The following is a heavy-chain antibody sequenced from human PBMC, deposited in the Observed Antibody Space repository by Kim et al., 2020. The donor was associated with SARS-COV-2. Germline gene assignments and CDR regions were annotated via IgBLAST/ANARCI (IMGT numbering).Heavy chain of an antibody. D-gene: IGHD6-19*01. Sequence: ETLSLTCTVSGGSISSSNYYWGWIRQPPGKGLEWIGSIYYSGSTYYNPSLKSLVTISVDTSKNQFSLKLSSVTAADTAVYYCARPKDSSGWYFDYWGQGTLVTVSS. J-gene: IGHJ4*02. CDR3: ARPKDSSGWYFDY. CDR1: GGSISSSNYY. V-gene: IGHV4-39*01. CDR2: IYYSGST.